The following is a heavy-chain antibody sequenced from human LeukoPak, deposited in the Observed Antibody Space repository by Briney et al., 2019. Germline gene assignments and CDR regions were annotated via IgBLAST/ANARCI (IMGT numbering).Heavy chain of an antibody. CDR2: IYSGGST. CDR1: GFTVSSNH. D-gene: IGHD6-6*01. V-gene: IGHV3-66*01. Sequence: PGGSLRLSCAASGFTVSSNHMSWVRQAPGKGLEWVSVIYSGGSTYYADSVKGRFTISRDNAKNTLCLQMNGLRAEDTAVYYCARDPSSFGLDVWGQGTTVTVSS. J-gene: IGHJ6*02. CDR3: ARDPSSFGLDV.